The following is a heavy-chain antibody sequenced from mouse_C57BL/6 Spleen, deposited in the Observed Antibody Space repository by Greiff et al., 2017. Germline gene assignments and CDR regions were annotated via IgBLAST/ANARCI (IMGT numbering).Heavy chain of an antibody. V-gene: IGHV3-6*01. Sequence: EVKLMESGPGLVKPSQSLSLTCSVTGYSITSGYYWNWIRQFPGNKLEWMGYISYDGSNNYNPSLKNRISITRDTSKNQFFLKLNSVTTEDTATYYCATGSNYVNYFDYWGQGTTLTVSS. J-gene: IGHJ2*01. CDR3: ATGSNYVNYFDY. D-gene: IGHD2-5*01. CDR1: GYSITSGYY. CDR2: ISYDGSN.